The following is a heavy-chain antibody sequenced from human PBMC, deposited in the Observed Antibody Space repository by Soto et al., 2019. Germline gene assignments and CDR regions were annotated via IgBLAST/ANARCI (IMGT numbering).Heavy chain of an antibody. J-gene: IGHJ4*02. D-gene: IGHD3-22*01. CDR2: INPSGCST. CDR3: ARVRRSSGYYYGY. CDR1: GYTXTSYY. V-gene: IGHV1-46*01. Sequence: SXKVSFKASGYTXTSYYMNWVRQAPGQGLEWMGIINPSGCSTSYAKKFQGRVTMTRDTSTRTVYMELSSLRSEYTDVYYCARVRRSSGYYYGYWGQGTPGPVSS.